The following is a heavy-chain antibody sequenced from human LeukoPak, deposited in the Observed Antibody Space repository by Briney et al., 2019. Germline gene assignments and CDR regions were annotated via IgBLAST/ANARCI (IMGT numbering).Heavy chain of an antibody. J-gene: IGHJ4*02. CDR1: GYTFTTYY. Sequence: GASVKVSCKTSGYTFTTYYMHWVRQAPGQGLEWMGIINPSGGTTNYAQKFQGRVTMTRDTSTTTLYMELSSLRSEDTAVYYCARGRPGSGWSLDYWGQGTLVTVSS. CDR2: INPSGGTT. CDR3: ARGRPGSGWSLDY. D-gene: IGHD6-19*01. V-gene: IGHV1-46*01.